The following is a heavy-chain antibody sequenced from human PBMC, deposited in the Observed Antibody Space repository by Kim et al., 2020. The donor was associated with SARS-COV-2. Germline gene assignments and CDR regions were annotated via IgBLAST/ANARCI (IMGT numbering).Heavy chain of an antibody. D-gene: IGHD3-9*01. Sequence: SVKVSCKASGGTFSSYAISWVRQAPGQGLEWMGGIIPIFGTANYAQQFQGRVTITADKSTSTAYMELSSLRSEDTAVYYCAREGGDYDILTGYRNYYYGMDVWGQGTTVTVSS. CDR1: GGTFSSYA. CDR3: AREGGDYDILTGYRNYYYGMDV. CDR2: IIPIFGTA. V-gene: IGHV1-69*06. J-gene: IGHJ6*02.